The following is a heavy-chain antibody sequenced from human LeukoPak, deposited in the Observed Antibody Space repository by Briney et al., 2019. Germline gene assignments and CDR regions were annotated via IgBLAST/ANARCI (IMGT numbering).Heavy chain of an antibody. CDR2: ISSGSEK. CDR1: GFTFSIFP. Sequence: PGRSLSLSCEASGFTFSIFPMHWVRQAPGKGLEWVALISSGSEKYYADSVKGRFTISRDNSKNMLYLQMNSLRADDTAVYYCARDLELSAVYYFDSRGQGTLVIVSS. V-gene: IGHV3-30*04. J-gene: IGHJ4*02. D-gene: IGHD3-3*01. CDR3: ARDLELSAVYYFDS.